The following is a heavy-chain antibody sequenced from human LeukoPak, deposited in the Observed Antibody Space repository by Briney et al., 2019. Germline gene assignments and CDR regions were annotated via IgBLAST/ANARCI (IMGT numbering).Heavy chain of an antibody. D-gene: IGHD3-16*02. Sequence: GGSLRLSCAASGFTFSRYWMSWVRQAPGKGLEWVANINQDGSEKYYVDSVRGRFTISRDNAKNSLYLQMNSLRAEDTAVYYCARDRDDYVWGSYRPFDPWGQGTLVTVSS. CDR1: GFTFSRYW. V-gene: IGHV3-7*01. CDR3: ARDRDDYVWGSYRPFDP. J-gene: IGHJ5*02. CDR2: INQDGSEK.